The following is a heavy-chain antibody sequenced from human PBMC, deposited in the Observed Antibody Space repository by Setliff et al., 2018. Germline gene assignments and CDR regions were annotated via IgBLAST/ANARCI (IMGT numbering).Heavy chain of an antibody. CDR2: INPYEGST. D-gene: IGHD6-19*01. Sequence: ASVKVSCKASGYARFSAYFIHWVRQAPGQRPEWMGSINPYEGSTTYTQKLQGRVAMTRDTSISTAYLELSSLRSEDTAVYYCARGADRDSSSQFIQHWGQGTLVTVSS. V-gene: IGHV1-46*04. CDR3: ARGADRDSSSQFIQH. J-gene: IGHJ1*01. CDR1: GYARFSAYF.